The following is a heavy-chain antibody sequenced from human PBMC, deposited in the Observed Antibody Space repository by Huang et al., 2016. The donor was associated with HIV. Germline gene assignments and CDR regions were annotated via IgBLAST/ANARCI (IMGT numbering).Heavy chain of an antibody. CDR1: GGSISTSY. CDR3: ARGGYIGWFGELSGVSGWFDP. Sequence: QVQLQESGPGLVKPSETLSLTCTVSGGSISTSYWCWIRQPPGKGLEWFGYIYYSGSTSYNPTLKSRGTISEDTSKKQFSLKLSSVTAADTSVYYCARGGYIGWFGELSGVSGWFDPWGQGTLVTVSS. V-gene: IGHV4-59*01. CDR2: IYYSGST. D-gene: IGHD3-10*01. J-gene: IGHJ5*02.